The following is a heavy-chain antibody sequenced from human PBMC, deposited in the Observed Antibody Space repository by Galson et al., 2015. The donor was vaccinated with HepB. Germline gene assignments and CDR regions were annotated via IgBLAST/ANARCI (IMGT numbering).Heavy chain of an antibody. CDR2: IWYDGSNK. CDR1: GFTFSDYY. Sequence: SLRLSCAASGFTFSDYYMSWIRQAPGKGLEWVAVIWYDGSNKYYADSVKGRFTISRDNSKNTLYLQMNSLRAEDTAVYYCAREVGGSYDYWGQGTLVTVS. J-gene: IGHJ4*02. D-gene: IGHD1-26*01. CDR3: AREVGGSYDY. V-gene: IGHV3-33*08.